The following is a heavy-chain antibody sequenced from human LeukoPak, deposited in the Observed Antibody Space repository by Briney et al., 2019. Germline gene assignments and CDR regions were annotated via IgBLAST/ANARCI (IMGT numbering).Heavy chain of an antibody. CDR2: IYTSGST. J-gene: IGHJ4*02. CDR3: ARGRGYGDYNYYFDY. V-gene: IGHV4-4*07. CDR1: GGSISSFY. Sequence: SETLALTCTVSGGSISSFYWSWIRQPAGKGLEWIGRIYTSGSTNYNPSLKSRVTMSVDTSKNQFSLKLTSVTAADTAMYYCARGRGYGDYNYYFDYWGQGTLVTVS. D-gene: IGHD4-17*01.